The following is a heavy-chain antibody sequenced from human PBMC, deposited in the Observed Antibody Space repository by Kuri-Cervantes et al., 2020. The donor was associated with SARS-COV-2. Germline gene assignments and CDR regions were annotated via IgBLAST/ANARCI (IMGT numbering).Heavy chain of an antibody. CDR1: GFTFSSYG. J-gene: IGHJ6*02. Sequence: GGSLRLSCAASGFTFSSYGMHWVRKAPGKGLEWVAVISYDGSNKYYADSVKGRFTISRDNSKNTLYLQMNSLRAEDTAVYYCAKDLGIRDFWSGYSYGMDVWGQGTTVTVSS. V-gene: IGHV3-30*18. CDR2: ISYDGSNK. CDR3: AKDLGIRDFWSGYSYGMDV. D-gene: IGHD3-3*01.